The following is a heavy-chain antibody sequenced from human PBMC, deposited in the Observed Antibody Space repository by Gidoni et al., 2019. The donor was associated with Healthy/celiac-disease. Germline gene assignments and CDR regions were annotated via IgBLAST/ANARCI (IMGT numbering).Heavy chain of an antibody. D-gene: IGHD1-26*01. CDR1: GGSFCAYY. J-gene: IGHJ4*02. CDR3: ARVDGIGGSPFDY. V-gene: IGHV4-34*01. Sequence: QVLLQQWGAGPSTPTETLSLTSAAYGGSFCAYYGHWIRQPPGKGLEWIGEINLSGSTNYNPSLKSRVTISVDTSKNQFSLKLGSVTAAGTAVYYCARVDGIGGSPFDYWGQGTLVTVSS. CDR2: INLSGST.